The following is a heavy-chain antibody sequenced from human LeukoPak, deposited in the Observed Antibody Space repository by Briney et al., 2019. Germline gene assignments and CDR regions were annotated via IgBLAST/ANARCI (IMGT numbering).Heavy chain of an antibody. V-gene: IGHV4-39*02. Sequence: PSDTLSLTCTVSGGSISSSSYYWRWIRQSPGKGLEWIGSIYYSGSSYYDPSLKSRVTISVDTSKNHFSLKLNSVTAADTAVYFCSRKDSSGYWPFDYWGQGTLVTVSS. CDR2: IYYSGSS. CDR1: GGSISSSSYY. D-gene: IGHD3-22*01. CDR3: SRKDSSGYWPFDY. J-gene: IGHJ4*02.